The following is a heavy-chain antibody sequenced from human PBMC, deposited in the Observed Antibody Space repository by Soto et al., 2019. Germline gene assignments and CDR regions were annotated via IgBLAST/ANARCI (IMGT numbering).Heavy chain of an antibody. CDR3: ARGHIVATIWGYYFDY. CDR2: IYYSGST. CDR1: GGSISSYY. D-gene: IGHD5-12*01. J-gene: IGHJ4*02. V-gene: IGHV4-59*08. Sequence: QVQLQESGPGLVKPSETLSLTCTVSGGSISSYYWSWIRQPPGKGLEWIGYIYYSGSTNYNPSLKSRVSISVDTSKNQFSLKLSSVTAADTAVYYCARGHIVATIWGYYFDYWGQGTLVTVSS.